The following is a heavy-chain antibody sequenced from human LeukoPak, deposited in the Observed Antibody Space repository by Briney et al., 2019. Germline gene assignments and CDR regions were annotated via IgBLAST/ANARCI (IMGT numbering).Heavy chain of an antibody. CDR2: ISALGGST. CDR1: GFTFSNYA. Sequence: GGSLRLSCAVSGFTFSNYAMSGVRHAPGKGLEWVSGISALGGSTYYADSVKGRFPISRDSSTCTLYVQMNSLRAEDTAVYYCAKDRGSSDYGISVRGRNCFDPWGQGTLVTVSS. D-gene: IGHD5-12*01. V-gene: IGHV3-23*01. J-gene: IGHJ5*02. CDR3: AKDRGSSDYGISVRGRNCFDP.